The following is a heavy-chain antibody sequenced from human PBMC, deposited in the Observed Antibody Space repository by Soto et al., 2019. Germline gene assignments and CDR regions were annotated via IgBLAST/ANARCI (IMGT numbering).Heavy chain of an antibody. D-gene: IGHD1-26*01. Sequence: QVQLQESGPGLVKPSDTLSLTCTVSGGSISSYSWSWIRQTPGKGLEWIGNIYYSGNTYYNPSLKSRVTMSVDTSKNQFPLKVSSVTAADTAVYYCARGRDNNHYYHFDYWGQGALVTVSS. CDR1: GGSISSYS. V-gene: IGHV4-59*07. CDR3: ARGRDNNHYYHFDY. CDR2: IYYSGNT. J-gene: IGHJ4*02.